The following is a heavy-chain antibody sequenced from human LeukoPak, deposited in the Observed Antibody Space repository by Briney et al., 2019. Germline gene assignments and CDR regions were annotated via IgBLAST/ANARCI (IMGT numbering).Heavy chain of an antibody. CDR1: GFTFSSYT. D-gene: IGHD1-1*01. Sequence: GGSLRLSCAASGFTFSSYTMNWVRQAPGKGLEWVSSISSSSSDMYYADSVKGRFTISRDNTKNTLYLQMNSLRAEDTAVYYCTRDTTCGMDVWGQGTTVTVSS. J-gene: IGHJ6*02. CDR3: TRDTTCGMDV. CDR2: ISSSSSDM. V-gene: IGHV3-21*01.